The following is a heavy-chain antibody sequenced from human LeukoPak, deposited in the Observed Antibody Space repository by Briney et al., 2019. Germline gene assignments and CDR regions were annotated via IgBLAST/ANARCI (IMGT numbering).Heavy chain of an antibody. V-gene: IGHV4-61*02. CDR3: ARDPTTYGDYVDAFDI. CDR2: IYTSGST. CDR1: GGSISSGSYY. D-gene: IGHD4-17*01. J-gene: IGHJ3*02. Sequence: SETLSLTCTVSGGSISSGSYYWSWIRQPAGKGLEWIGRIYTSGSTNYNPSLKSRVTMSVDTSKNQFSLKLSSVTAADTAVYYCARDPTTYGDYVDAFDIWGQGTMVTVSS.